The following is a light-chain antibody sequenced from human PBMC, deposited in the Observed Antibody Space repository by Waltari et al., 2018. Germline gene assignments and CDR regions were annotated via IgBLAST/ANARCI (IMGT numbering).Light chain of an antibody. CDR3: QQAFVEVS. V-gene: IGKV1-12*01. CDR2: GAS. J-gene: IGKJ4*01. Sequence: ITCRARQSIVNWLAWYQQGPGKAPKLLIYGASNLQGGVPSRFSGSGSGTDFTLTINNLQPEDFATYYCQQAFVEVSFAGGTRVEIK. CDR1: QSIVNW.